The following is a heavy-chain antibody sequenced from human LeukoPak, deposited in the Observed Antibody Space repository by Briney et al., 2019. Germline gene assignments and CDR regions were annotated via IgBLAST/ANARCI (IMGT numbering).Heavy chain of an antibody. CDR2: ISSSSSYI. D-gene: IGHD6-19*01. CDR3: AREGYSSGWYKPDAFDI. CDR1: GFTFSSYS. J-gene: IGHJ3*02. V-gene: IGHV3-21*01. Sequence: GGSLRLSCAASGFTFSSYSMNWVRQAPGKGLEWVSSISSSSSYIYYADSVKGRFTISKDKAKNSLYLQMNSLRAEDTAVYYCAREGYSSGWYKPDAFDIWGQGTMVTVSS.